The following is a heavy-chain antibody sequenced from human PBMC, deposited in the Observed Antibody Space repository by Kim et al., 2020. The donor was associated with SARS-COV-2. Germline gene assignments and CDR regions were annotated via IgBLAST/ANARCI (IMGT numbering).Heavy chain of an antibody. CDR1: GFNFNDHY. CDR2: INPNGGET. CDR3: ARDSDPDS. V-gene: IGHV1-2*02. J-gene: IGHJ5*01. Sequence: ASVKVSCKVSGFNFNDHYIHWVRQAPGQGLEWMGWINPNGGETKYAEKLHGKASMTRDMSTNTAYVELYSLSFDDTAVYYCARDSDPDSWGQGTLVTVPS.